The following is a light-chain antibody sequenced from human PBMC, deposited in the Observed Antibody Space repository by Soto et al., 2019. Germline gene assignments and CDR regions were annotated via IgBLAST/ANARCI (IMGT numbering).Light chain of an antibody. Sequence: EIVLTQSPGTLSLSPGERATLSCRASQSVSSSYLAWYQQKPGQAPRLLIYVASSRATGIPDRFSGSGSGTDFTLTISRLEPEDLAVYYCQQYGSSLLFTFGPGTKVDIK. CDR2: VAS. V-gene: IGKV3-20*01. CDR1: QSVSSSY. CDR3: QQYGSSLLFT. J-gene: IGKJ3*01.